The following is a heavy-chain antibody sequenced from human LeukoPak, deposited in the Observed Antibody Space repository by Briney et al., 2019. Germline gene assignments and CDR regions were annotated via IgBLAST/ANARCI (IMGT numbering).Heavy chain of an antibody. D-gene: IGHD3-3*01. CDR1: GFTFSSYL. V-gene: IGHV3-7*01. J-gene: IGHJ4*02. CDR2: IKQDGSEK. Sequence: PGGSLRLSCAASGFTFSSYLMSWVRQAPGKGLEWVANIKQDGSEKYYVDSVKGRFTISRDNAKNSLCLQMNSLRAEDTAVYYCARSITIFGVAFDYWGQGTLVTVSS. CDR3: ARSITIFGVAFDY.